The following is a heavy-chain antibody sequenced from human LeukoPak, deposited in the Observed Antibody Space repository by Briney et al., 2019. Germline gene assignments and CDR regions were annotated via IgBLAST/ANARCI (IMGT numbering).Heavy chain of an antibody. Sequence: GGSLRLSCAASGFTFSNYWMHWVRHAPGKGLVWVSHINSDGTYTSYADSVKGRFTISRDNAKNTLYLQMNSLRAEDTALYYCARGTAGFDCWGQGTLVTVSS. CDR2: INSDGTYT. D-gene: IGHD6-13*01. J-gene: IGHJ4*02. V-gene: IGHV3-74*01. CDR3: ARGTAGFDC. CDR1: GFTFSNYW.